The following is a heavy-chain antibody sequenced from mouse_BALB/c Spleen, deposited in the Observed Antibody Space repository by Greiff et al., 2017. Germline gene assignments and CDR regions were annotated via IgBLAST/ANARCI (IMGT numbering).Heavy chain of an antibody. CDR3: ARKGDSSGYGAY. J-gene: IGHJ3*01. CDR1: GYTFTDYN. CDR2: INPNNGGT. Sequence: VQLKQSGPELVKPGASVKIPCKASGYTFTDYNMDWVKQSHGKSLEWIGDINPNNGGTIYNQKFKGKATLTVDKSSSTAYMELRSLTSEDTAVYYCARKGDSSGYGAYWGQGTLVTVSA. D-gene: IGHD3-2*01. V-gene: IGHV1-18*01.